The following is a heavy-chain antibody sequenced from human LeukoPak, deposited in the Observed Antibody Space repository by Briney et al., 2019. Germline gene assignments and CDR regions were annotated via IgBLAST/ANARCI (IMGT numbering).Heavy chain of an antibody. CDR2: ISYDGSNK. V-gene: IGHV3-30-3*01. D-gene: IGHD2-2*01. J-gene: IGHJ3*02. CDR1: GFTFSSYA. CDR3: AKDLRAPQVPAAPSAAFDI. Sequence: GGSLRLSCAASGFTFSSYAMHWVRQAPGKGLEWVAVISYDGSNKYYADSVKGRFTISRDNSKNTLYLQMNSLRAEDTAVYYCAKDLRAPQVPAAPSAAFDIWGQGTMVTVSS.